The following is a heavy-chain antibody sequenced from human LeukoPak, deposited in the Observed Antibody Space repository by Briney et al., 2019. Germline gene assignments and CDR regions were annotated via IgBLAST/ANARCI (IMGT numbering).Heavy chain of an antibody. V-gene: IGHV4-34*01. CDR1: GGSFSGYY. CDR3: ARLYYYDSSGYYGPHFDY. D-gene: IGHD3-22*01. J-gene: IGHJ4*02. Sequence: KPSETLSLTCAVYGGSFSGYYWSWIRQPPGKGLEWGGEINHSGSTNYNPSLKSRVTISVDTSKNQFSLKLSSVTAADTAVYYCARLYYYDSSGYYGPHFDYWGQGTLATVSS. CDR2: INHSGST.